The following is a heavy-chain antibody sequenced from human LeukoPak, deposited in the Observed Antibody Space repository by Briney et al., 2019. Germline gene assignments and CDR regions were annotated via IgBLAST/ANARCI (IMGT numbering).Heavy chain of an antibody. CDR2: IRSKAYGGTT. Sequence: GGSLRLSCTASGFTFGDYAMSWVRQAPGKGLEWVGFIRSKAYGGTTEYAASVKGRFTISRDDSKSIAYLQMNSLKTEDTAVYYCTRDPSAMINYWAQGTLVTVSS. D-gene: IGHD2-2*01. J-gene: IGHJ4*02. CDR3: TRDPSAMINY. CDR1: GFTFGDYA. V-gene: IGHV3-49*04.